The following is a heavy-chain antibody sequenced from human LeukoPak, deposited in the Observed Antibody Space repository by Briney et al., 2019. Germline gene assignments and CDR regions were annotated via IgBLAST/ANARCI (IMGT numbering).Heavy chain of an antibody. J-gene: IGHJ6*03. D-gene: IGHD1-26*01. Sequence: GGSLRLSCAASGFTFRNYDMTWVRQAPGKGPEWVSSITGDGGGATYADSVKGRFTISRDNSENTLYLQMNSLTADDTAVYYCAKSHPAVGTTRYYYYMDVWGKGNPGHRLL. CDR2: ITGDGGGA. CDR3: AKSHPAVGTTRYYYYMDV. CDR1: GFTFRNYD. V-gene: IGHV3-23*01.